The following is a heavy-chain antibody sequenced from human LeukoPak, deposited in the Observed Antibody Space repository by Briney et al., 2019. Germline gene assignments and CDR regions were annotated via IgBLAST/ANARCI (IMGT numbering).Heavy chain of an antibody. CDR2: ISYDGSNK. J-gene: IGHJ4*02. V-gene: IGHV3-30*03. CDR1: GFTFSTYG. D-gene: IGHD6-19*01. Sequence: GGSLRLSCEASGFTFSTYGMHWVRQAPGKGLEWVAVISYDGSNKYYADSVKGRFAISRDNSKNTLYLQMNSLRAEDTAVYYCARGKSIAVAGQGLDYWGQGTLVTVSS. CDR3: ARGKSIAVAGQGLDY.